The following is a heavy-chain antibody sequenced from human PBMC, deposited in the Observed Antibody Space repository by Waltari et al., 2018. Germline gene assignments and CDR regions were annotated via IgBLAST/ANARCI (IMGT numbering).Heavy chain of an antibody. CDR2: IKQDGSEK. CDR3: ATTLGATKVVYFDY. CDR1: GFTFSSYW. V-gene: IGHV3-7*01. D-gene: IGHD1-26*01. Sequence: EVQLVESGGGLVQPGGSLRLSCAASGFTFSSYWMSWVRQAPGRGLGWVANIKQDGSEKYYVDSVKGRFTISRDNAKNSLYLQMNSLRAEDTAVYYCATTLGATKVVYFDYWGQGTLVTVSS. J-gene: IGHJ4*02.